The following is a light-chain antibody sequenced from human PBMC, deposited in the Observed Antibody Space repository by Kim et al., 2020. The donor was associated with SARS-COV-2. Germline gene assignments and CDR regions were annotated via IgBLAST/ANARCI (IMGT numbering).Light chain of an antibody. CDR2: AAS. J-gene: IGKJ4*01. Sequence: DIQMTQSPSSLSASVGDRVTITCRASQGITNRLAWYQQKPGKPPKLLIYAASTLQSGVPSRFSGSGSGTDFTLIISILQPEDVATYYCLKYNGAPLTFGGGTKVDIK. CDR1: QGITNR. V-gene: IGKV1-27*01. CDR3: LKYNGAPLT.